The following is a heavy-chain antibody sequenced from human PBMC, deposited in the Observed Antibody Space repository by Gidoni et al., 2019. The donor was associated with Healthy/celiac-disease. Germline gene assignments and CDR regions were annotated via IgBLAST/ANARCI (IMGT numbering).Heavy chain of an antibody. CDR3: ARDRGFTYYYDSSGPAGYFDL. Sequence: QVQLVQSGAEVKKPVASVKVSCKASGSTFTGYYMHWVRQAPGQGLEWMGWINPNSGGTNYAQKFQGWVTMTRDTSISTAYMELSRLRSDDTAVYYCARDRGFTYYYDSSGPAGYFDLWGRGTLVTVSS. J-gene: IGHJ2*01. V-gene: IGHV1-2*04. D-gene: IGHD3-22*01. CDR1: GSTFTGYY. CDR2: INPNSGGT.